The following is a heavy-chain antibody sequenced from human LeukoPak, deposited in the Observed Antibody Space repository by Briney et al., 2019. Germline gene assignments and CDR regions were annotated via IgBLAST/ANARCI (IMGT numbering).Heavy chain of an antibody. J-gene: IGHJ4*02. D-gene: IGHD5-18*01. CDR1: GFTVSSNY. V-gene: IGHV3-66*01. CDR3: ARDLPRYSYGYYFDY. Sequence: PGGSLRLSCAASGFTVSSNYMSWVRQAPGKGLEWVSSIYSGGSTYYADSVKGRFTISRDNSKNTLYLQMNSLRAEDTAVYYCARDLPRYSYGYYFDYWGQGTLVTVSS. CDR2: IYSGGST.